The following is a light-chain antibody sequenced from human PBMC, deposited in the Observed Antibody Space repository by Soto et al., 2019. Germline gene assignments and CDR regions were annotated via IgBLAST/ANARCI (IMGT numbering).Light chain of an antibody. Sequence: DIQVTPSPCSLSASVGDRVTITFPASQSISSRVAWYQQTPGKAPKLLIYDASSLETGVPRRFTGSGSGTEFTLTISTLQPDDFATYYCQQYNTDSPWTFGQGTKVDIK. CDR3: QQYNTDSPWT. J-gene: IGKJ1*01. CDR2: DAS. CDR1: QSISSR. V-gene: IGKV1-5*01.